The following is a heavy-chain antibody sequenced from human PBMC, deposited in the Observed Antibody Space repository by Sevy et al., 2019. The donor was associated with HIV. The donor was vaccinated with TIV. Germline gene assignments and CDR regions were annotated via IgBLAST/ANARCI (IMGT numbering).Heavy chain of an antibody. CDR2: ISGSGGST. CDR3: AKDRVILWFGELLTEFDY. J-gene: IGHJ4*02. D-gene: IGHD3-10*01. CDR1: GFTFSSYA. V-gene: IGHV3-23*01. Sequence: GGSLRLSCAASGFTFSSYAMSWVRQAPGKGLEWVSAISGSGGSTYYADSVKGRFTISRDNPKNTLYLQMNSLRAEDTAVYYCAKDRVILWFGELLTEFDYWGQRTLVTVSS.